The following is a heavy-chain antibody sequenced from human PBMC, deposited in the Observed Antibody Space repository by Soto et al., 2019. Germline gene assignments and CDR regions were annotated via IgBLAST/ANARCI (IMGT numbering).Heavy chain of an antibody. CDR1: GYTFTSYD. Sequence: ASVKVSCKASGYTFTSYDINWVRQATGQGLEWMGWMNPNSGNTGYAQKFQGRVTMTRNTSISTAYMELSSLRSEDTAVYYCARVPTGVAVAGTRYNWFDPWGQGTLVTVSS. D-gene: IGHD6-19*01. CDR3: ARVPTGVAVAGTRYNWFDP. CDR2: MNPNSGNT. V-gene: IGHV1-8*01. J-gene: IGHJ5*02.